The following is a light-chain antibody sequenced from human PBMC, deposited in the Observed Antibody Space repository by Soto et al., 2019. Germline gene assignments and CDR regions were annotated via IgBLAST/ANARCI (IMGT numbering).Light chain of an antibody. CDR2: GAS. J-gene: IGKJ4*01. CDR3: QQYNSWPLT. V-gene: IGKV3D-15*01. CDR1: QSVSSN. Sequence: EIVMTQSPATLSVSPGDTATLSCRASQSVSSNLAWYQQKPGQAPRLLIYGASSRATGTPGRFSGSGSGTEFTLTISSLQSEDFAVYYCQQYNSWPLTFGGGTKVAIK.